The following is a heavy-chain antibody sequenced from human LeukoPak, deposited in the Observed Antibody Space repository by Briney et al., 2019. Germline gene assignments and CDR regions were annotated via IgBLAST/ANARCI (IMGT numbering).Heavy chain of an antibody. D-gene: IGHD3-3*01. CDR1: GGSFSGYY. V-gene: IGHV4-34*01. J-gene: IGHJ4*02. CDR3: ARGLSYDFWSGRGYYFDY. CDR2: INHSGST. Sequence: SETLSLTCAVYGGSFSGYYWSWIRQPPGKGLEWIGEINHSGSTNYNPSLKSRVTISVDTSKNQFSLKLSSVTAADTAVYYCARGLSYDFWSGRGYYFDYWGQGTLVTVSS.